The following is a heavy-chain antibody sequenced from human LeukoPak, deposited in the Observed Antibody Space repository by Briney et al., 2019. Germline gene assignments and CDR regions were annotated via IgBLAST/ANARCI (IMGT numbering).Heavy chain of an antibody. J-gene: IGHJ4*02. CDR2: IKQDGSEK. V-gene: IGHV3-7*01. Sequence: GGSLRLSCAASGFTFSSYWMSWVRQAPGKGLEWVANIKQDGSEKYYVDSVKGRFTISRDNAKNSLYLQMNSLRAEDTAVYYCARDLFGELYPPGIDYWGQGTLVTVSS. D-gene: IGHD3-10*02. CDR3: ARDLFGELYPPGIDY. CDR1: GFTFSSYW.